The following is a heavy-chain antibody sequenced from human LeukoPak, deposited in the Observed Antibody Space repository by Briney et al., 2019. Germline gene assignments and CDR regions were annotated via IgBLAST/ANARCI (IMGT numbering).Heavy chain of an antibody. CDR3: ARVSGGIAADCLFDP. D-gene: IGHD6-13*01. Sequence: GSSVKVSCKASGGTFSSYAISWVRQAPGQGLEWMGGIIPIFGTANYAQKFQGRVTITMDESTSTAYMELSSLRSEDTAVYYCARVSGGIAADCLFDPWGQGTLVTVSS. CDR1: GGTFSSYA. J-gene: IGHJ5*02. V-gene: IGHV1-69*05. CDR2: IIPIFGTA.